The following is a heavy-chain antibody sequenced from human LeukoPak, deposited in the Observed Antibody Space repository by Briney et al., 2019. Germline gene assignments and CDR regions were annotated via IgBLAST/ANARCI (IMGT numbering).Heavy chain of an antibody. J-gene: IGHJ4*02. V-gene: IGHV3-33*06. CDR1: GFTFSHYA. Sequence: GRSLRLSCTTSGFTFSHYAMHWVRQAPGKGLEWVAVIWNDGSDKYYGDSVQGRFTISRDNSKKSVYLQLSSLRVEDTAVYYCAKDAERGFDFSNSLQSWGQGTLVTVSS. CDR2: IWNDGSDK. D-gene: IGHD4-11*01. CDR3: AKDAERGFDFSNSLQS.